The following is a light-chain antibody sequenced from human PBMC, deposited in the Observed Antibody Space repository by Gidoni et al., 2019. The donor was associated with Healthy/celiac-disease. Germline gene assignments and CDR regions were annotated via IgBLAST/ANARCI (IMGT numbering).Light chain of an antibody. CDR2: GAS. CDR1: QSVSSSY. J-gene: IGKJ1*01. Sequence: IVLTQSPCPLSVSPGERDTLSCRASQSVSSSYLAWYQQKPGQAPSLLLYGASSRATGIPDRFSGSGSGTEFTLTISRLEPDDYAVYYCRQHGSSQGTFGQXTKVEIK. V-gene: IGKV3-20*01. CDR3: RQHGSSQGT.